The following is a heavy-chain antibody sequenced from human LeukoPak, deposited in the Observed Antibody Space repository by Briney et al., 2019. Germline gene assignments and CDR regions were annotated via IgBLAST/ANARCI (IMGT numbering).Heavy chain of an antibody. J-gene: IGHJ4*02. V-gene: IGHV3-23*01. CDR1: GFTFSSYA. Sequence: GGSLRLSCAASGFTFSSYAMSWVRQAPGKGLEWVSAISGSGGSTYYADSVKGRFTISRDNSKNTLYLQMNSLRAEDTAVYYCARGPHRENFQYYFDYWGQGTLVTVSS. CDR3: ARGPHRENFQYYFDY. D-gene: IGHD3-3*01. CDR2: ISGSGGST.